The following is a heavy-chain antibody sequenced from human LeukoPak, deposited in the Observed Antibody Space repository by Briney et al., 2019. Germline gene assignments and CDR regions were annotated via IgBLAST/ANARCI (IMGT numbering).Heavy chain of an antibody. CDR3: ARTDTSGWSRPLDC. CDR1: GFTFSRYA. V-gene: IGHV3-30-3*01. Sequence: TGGSLRLSCAASGFTFSRYALHWVRQAPGKGLEWVAVISSDGSNKYYAGSVEGRFTISRDNYNSTLLLQMNSLRAEDTAVYYCARTDTSGWSRPLDCWGQGTLVTVSS. D-gene: IGHD6-19*01. J-gene: IGHJ4*02. CDR2: ISSDGSNK.